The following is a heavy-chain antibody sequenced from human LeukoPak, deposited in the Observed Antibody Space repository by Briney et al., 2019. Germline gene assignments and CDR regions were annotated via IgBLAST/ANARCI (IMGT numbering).Heavy chain of an antibody. CDR3: ARAYCSSTSCYLRYFDY. V-gene: IGHV1-69*13. D-gene: IGHD2-2*01. CDR1: GGTFSSYA. CDR2: IIPIFGTA. Sequence: ASVKVSCKASGGTFSSYAISWVRQAPGQGLEWMGGIIPIFGTANYAQKFQGRVTITADESTSTAYMELSSLRSEDTAVYYCARAYCSSTSCYLRYFDYWGQGTLVTVSS. J-gene: IGHJ4*02.